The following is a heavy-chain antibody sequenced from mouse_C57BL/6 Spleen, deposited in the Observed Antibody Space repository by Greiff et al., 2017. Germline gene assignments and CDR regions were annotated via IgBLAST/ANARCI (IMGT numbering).Heavy chain of an antibody. CDR2: IYPGDGDT. J-gene: IGHJ2*01. V-gene: IGHV1-80*01. Sequence: FQLQQSGAELVKPGASVKISCKASGYAFSSYWMNWVKQRPGTGLEWFGQIYPGDGDTNYNGKFKGKATLTEDKSCSTAYMQLSSLTSEDSAVYFCARALYDGPYYVDDGGQGTTLTVSS. D-gene: IGHD2-3*01. CDR3: ARALYDGPYYVDD. CDR1: GYAFSSYW.